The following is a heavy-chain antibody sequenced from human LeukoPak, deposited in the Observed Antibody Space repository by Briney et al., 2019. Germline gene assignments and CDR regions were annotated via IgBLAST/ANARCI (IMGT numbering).Heavy chain of an antibody. CDR2: ISAYNGNT. J-gene: IGHJ5*02. CDR3: ARLAGIAAAGTGRGWFDP. CDR1: GYTFTSYG. V-gene: IGHV1-18*01. D-gene: IGHD6-13*01. Sequence: ASVKVSCKASGYTFTSYGISWVRQAPGQGLEWMGWISAYNGNTNYAQKLQGRVTVTTDTSTSTAYMELRSLRSDDTAVYYCARLAGIAAAGTGRGWFDPWGQGTLVTVSS.